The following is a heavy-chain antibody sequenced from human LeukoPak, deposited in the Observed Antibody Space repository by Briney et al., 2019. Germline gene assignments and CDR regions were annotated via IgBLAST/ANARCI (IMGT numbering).Heavy chain of an antibody. J-gene: IGHJ4*02. CDR1: GGSFSGYY. CDR2: INHSGST. CDR3: ARVARCTSCFDVDY. D-gene: IGHD2-2*01. Sequence: SETLSLTCAVYGGSFSGYYWSWIRQPPGKGLEWIGEINHSGSTNYNPSLKSRVTMSLDTSKNQFSLTLSSVTAADTAVYYCARVARCTSCFDVDYWGQGTLVTVSS. V-gene: IGHV4-34*01.